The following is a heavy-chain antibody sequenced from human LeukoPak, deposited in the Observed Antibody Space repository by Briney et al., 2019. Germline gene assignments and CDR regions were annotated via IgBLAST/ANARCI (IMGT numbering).Heavy chain of an antibody. V-gene: IGHV4-31*03. CDR1: GGSISSGGYY. Sequence: SQTLSLTCTVSGGSISSGGYYWSWIRQHPGKGLEWFGYIYYSGSTYYNPSLKSRVTISVDTSKNQFSLKLSSVTAADTAVYYCVRIVVVPTWGENWFDPWGQGTLVTVSS. J-gene: IGHJ5*02. CDR2: IYYSGST. D-gene: IGHD2-2*01. CDR3: VRIVVVPTWGENWFDP.